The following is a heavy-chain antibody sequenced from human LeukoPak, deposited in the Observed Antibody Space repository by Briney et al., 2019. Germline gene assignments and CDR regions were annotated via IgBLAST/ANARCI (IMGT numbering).Heavy chain of an antibody. Sequence: GGSLRLSCAASGFTFSNAWMTWVRQTPRKGLEWVGRIKSKADGGTTDYAAPVKGRFTISRDNSKNTLYLQMNSLRAEDTAVYYCAKRTHCSSTSCADYYFDYWGQGTLVTVSS. CDR1: GFTFSNAW. CDR2: IKSKADGGTT. J-gene: IGHJ4*02. V-gene: IGHV3-15*01. D-gene: IGHD2-2*01. CDR3: AKRTHCSSTSCADYYFDY.